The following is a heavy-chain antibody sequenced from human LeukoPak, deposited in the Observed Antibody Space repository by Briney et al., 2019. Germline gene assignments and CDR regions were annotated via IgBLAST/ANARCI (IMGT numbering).Heavy chain of an antibody. CDR3: ARAGIWDYSDTSGYHNGAFDI. CDR2: INPSGGST. D-gene: IGHD3-22*01. V-gene: IGHV1-46*01. J-gene: IGHJ3*02. CDR1: GYTFTSYY. Sequence: ASVKVSCKASGYTFTSYYMHWVRQAPGQGLEWMGIINPSGGSTSYAQKFQGRVTMTRDTSISTVYMELSRLRSDDTAVYYCARAGIWDYSDTSGYHNGAFDIWGQGTMVTVSS.